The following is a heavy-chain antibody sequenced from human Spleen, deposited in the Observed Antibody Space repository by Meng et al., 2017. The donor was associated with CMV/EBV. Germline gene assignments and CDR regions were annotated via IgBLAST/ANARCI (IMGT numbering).Heavy chain of an antibody. Sequence: ESLKISCAASGFTFSSYTMNWVRQAPGKGLEWVSSISSGGSHIYYADSVKGRFTIFRDNANNSLYLQMNSLRVDDTAVYYCARWYSSGWYALDYWGQGTLVTVSS. V-gene: IGHV3-21*01. CDR3: ARWYSSGWYALDY. CDR2: ISSGGSHI. J-gene: IGHJ4*02. D-gene: IGHD6-19*01. CDR1: GFTFSSYT.